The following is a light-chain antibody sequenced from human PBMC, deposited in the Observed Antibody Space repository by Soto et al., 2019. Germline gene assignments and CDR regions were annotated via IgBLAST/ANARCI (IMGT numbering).Light chain of an antibody. CDR3: NAQADNGKHV. CDR1: SNDVGHSSF. V-gene: IGLV2-8*01. CDR2: EVS. Sequence: QSALTQPPSASESPGQSVTISCTGNSNDVGHSSFISWYQQHPGKGPKLIIYEVSKRPSGVPDRFSGSKSGNTASLSVSGLQDEDEADYFCNAQADNGKHVFGTGTKLTLL. J-gene: IGLJ1*01.